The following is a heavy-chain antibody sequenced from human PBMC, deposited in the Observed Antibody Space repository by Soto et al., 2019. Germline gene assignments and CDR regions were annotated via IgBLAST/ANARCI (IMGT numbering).Heavy chain of an antibody. V-gene: IGHV1-69*13. CDR3: ARGLYNWNPRAPYDAFDI. Sequence: SVKVSCKASGGTFSSYAISWVRQAPGQGLEWMGGIIPIFGTANYAQKFQGRVTITADESTSTAYMELSSLRSEDTAVYYCARGLYNWNPRAPYDAFDIWGQGTMVTVSS. J-gene: IGHJ3*02. CDR2: IIPIFGTA. CDR1: GGTFSSYA. D-gene: IGHD1-20*01.